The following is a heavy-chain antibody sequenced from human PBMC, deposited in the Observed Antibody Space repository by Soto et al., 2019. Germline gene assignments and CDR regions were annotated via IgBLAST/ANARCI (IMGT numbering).Heavy chain of an antibody. CDR1: AFTFDYYW. CDR2: IHSDGSST. J-gene: IGHJ3*01. CDR3: ARGDRGAFDL. V-gene: IGHV3-74*01. D-gene: IGHD1-26*01. Sequence: EVQLVESGGGLVQPGESLRLSCAASAFTFDYYWMHWVRQAPGKGLVWVSRIHSDGSSTTYADSVRGRFTISRDNAKNTLYLQMNRLKAEDTAVYYCARGDRGAFDLWGQGTEVNVSS.